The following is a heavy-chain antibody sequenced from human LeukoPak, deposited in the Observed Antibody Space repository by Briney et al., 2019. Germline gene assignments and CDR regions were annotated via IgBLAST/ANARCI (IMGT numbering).Heavy chain of an antibody. J-gene: IGHJ4*02. D-gene: IGHD5-12*01. CDR3: ARASTIGGGYDFDY. V-gene: IGHV3-74*01. CDR2: INSDGSST. CDR1: GFTFSSYW. Sequence: GGSLRLSCAASGFTFSSYWMHWVRQPPRKGLVWVSRINSDGSSTSYAHSGKGPSTISRDNAKNTLYLQMNSLRGEGTAVYCCARASTIGGGYDFDYWGQGTMVTVSS.